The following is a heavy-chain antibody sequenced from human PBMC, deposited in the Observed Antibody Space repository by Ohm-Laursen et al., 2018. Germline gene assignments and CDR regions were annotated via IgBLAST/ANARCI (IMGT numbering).Heavy chain of an antibody. CDR1: GFTFSNYS. D-gene: IGHD3-10*01. CDR3: AGGDMDYGSGSDYYYYGMDV. V-gene: IGHV3-48*01. J-gene: IGHJ6*02. CDR2: ISSSSSNI. Sequence: GSLRLSCSASGFTFSNYSMNWVRQAPGKGLEWVSYISSSSSNIYYADSVKGRITISRDNAKNSLYLQMNSLRAEDTAVYYCAGGDMDYGSGSDYYYYGMDVWGQGTTVTVSS.